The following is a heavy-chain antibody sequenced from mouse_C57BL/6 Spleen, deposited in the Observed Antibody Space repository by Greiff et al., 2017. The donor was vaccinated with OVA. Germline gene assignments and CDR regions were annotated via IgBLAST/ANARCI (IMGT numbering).Heavy chain of an antibody. CDR2: IWSDGST. CDR3: ARGGLRRGAWFAY. J-gene: IGHJ3*01. Sequence: VKVVESGPGLVQPSQSLSITCTVSGFSLTSYGVHWVRQSPGKGLEWLGVIWSDGSTDYNAAFISRLSISKDNSKSQVFFKMNSLQADDTATYYCARGGLRRGAWFAYWGQGTLVTVSA. CDR1: GFSLTSYG. V-gene: IGHV2-2*01. D-gene: IGHD2-4*01.